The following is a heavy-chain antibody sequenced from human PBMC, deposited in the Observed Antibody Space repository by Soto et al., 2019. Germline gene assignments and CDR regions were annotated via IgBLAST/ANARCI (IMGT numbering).Heavy chain of an antibody. D-gene: IGHD3-16*02. CDR2: ISYDGSNR. CDR3: IKSLDYVWGSYRNAPPPYYYDMDV. J-gene: IGHJ6*02. V-gene: IGHV3-30-3*01. CDR1: GFTFSNYA. Sequence: QVQLVESGGGVVQPGRSLRLSCAASGFTFSNYAVHWVRQAPGKGLEWVAVISYDGSNRYYADSLKGRFTISRDNSKNTFYLQMDSLKAENTAVYYCIKSLDYVWGSYRNAPPPYYYDMDVWGQGTTVTVSS.